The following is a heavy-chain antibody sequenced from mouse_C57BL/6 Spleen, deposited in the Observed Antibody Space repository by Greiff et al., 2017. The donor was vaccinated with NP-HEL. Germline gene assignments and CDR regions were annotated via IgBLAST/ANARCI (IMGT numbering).Heavy chain of an antibody. CDR2: INPNNGGT. D-gene: IGHD2-2*01. J-gene: IGHJ4*01. CDR1: GYTFTDYY. Sequence: VQLQQSGPELVKPGASVKISCKASGYTFTDYYMNWVKQSHGKSLEWIGDINPNNGGTSYNQKFKGKATLTVDKSSSTAYMELRSLTSEDSAVYYCARDGYDDYYAMDYWGQGTSVTVSS. CDR3: ARDGYDDYYAMDY. V-gene: IGHV1-26*01.